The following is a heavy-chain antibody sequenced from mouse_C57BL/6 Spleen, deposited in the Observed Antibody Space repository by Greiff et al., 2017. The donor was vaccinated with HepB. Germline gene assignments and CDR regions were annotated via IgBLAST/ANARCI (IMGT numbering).Heavy chain of an antibody. D-gene: IGHD1-1*01. V-gene: IGHV1-7*01. J-gene: IGHJ3*01. CDR1: GYTFTSYW. CDR2: INPSSGYT. Sequence: QVQLQQSGAELAKPGASVKLSCKASGYTFTSYWMHWVKQRPGQGLEWIGYINPSSGYTKYNQKFKDKATLTADKSSSTAYMQLSSLTYEDSAVYYCARGDYGSSSGFAYWGQGTLVTVSA. CDR3: ARGDYGSSSGFAY.